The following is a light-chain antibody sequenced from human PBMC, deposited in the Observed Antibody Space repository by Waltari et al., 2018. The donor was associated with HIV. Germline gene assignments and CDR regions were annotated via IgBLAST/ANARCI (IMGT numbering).Light chain of an antibody. CDR2: GAS. J-gene: IGKJ2*01. V-gene: IGKV3-20*01. CDR3: QQYGSSPYT. Sequence: EIVLTLSPGTLSLSPGARATLPCRATQAVKNNYLAWYQQKPGQAPRLLIYGASSRATGIPDRFSGGGSGTDFTLTISWLEPEDFAVYFCQQYGSSPYTFGQGTKLEIK. CDR1: QAVKNNY.